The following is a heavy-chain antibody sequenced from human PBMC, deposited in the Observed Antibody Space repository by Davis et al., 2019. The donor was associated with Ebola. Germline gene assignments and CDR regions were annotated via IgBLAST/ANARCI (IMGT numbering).Heavy chain of an antibody. D-gene: IGHD2-21*01. J-gene: IGHJ4*02. CDR3: ARGRGHYEYSGGDY. Sequence: ASVKVSCKASGYTFNSYYIHWVRQAPGQGLEWMGIINPSGGSTTYAQKFQGRVTMTRDTSTRTVYMELSSLRSEDTAVYYCARGRGHYEYSGGDYWGQGTLVIVSS. CDR1: GYTFNSYY. V-gene: IGHV1-46*02. CDR2: INPSGGST.